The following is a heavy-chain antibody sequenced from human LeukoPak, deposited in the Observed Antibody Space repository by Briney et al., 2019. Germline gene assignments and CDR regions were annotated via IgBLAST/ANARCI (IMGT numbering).Heavy chain of an antibody. CDR1: GASITSNW. V-gene: IGHV4-4*02. CDR2: IHHSASP. D-gene: IGHD6-19*01. Sequence: SETLSLTCAVSGASITSNWWSWVRQSPGKGLEWIGEIHHSASPNYNTSLKSRVTLSLDKSQNQFSLKVTSVTAADTAVYYCARALPDSSGWDTGDSLYAFDIWGQETMVTVSS. CDR3: ARALPDSSGWDTGDSLYAFDI. J-gene: IGHJ3*02.